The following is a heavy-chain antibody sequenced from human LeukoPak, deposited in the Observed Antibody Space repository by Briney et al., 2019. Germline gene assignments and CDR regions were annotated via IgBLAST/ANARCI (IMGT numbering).Heavy chain of an antibody. V-gene: IGHV4-30-2*01. CDR1: GGSISSGGYS. CDR3: ARSGLRGGRYFDY. J-gene: IGHJ4*02. CDR2: IYHSGST. Sequence: PSETLSLTCAVSGGSISSGGYSWSWIRQPPGTGLEWIGYIYHSGSTYYNPSLKSRVTISVDRSKNQFSLKLSSVTAADTAVYYCARSGLRGGRYFDYWGQGTLVTVSS. D-gene: IGHD3-16*01.